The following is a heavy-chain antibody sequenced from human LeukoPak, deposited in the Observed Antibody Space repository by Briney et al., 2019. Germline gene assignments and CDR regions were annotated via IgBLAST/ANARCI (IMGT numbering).Heavy chain of an antibody. V-gene: IGHV4-39*01. CDR2: IYHSGDT. J-gene: IGHJ4*02. D-gene: IGHD1-26*01. Sequence: SETLSLTCTVSGDSIDSSTYFWGCIRQSPGKGLEWIATIYHSGDTFYTPSLQSRVTISVDIIKNQFSLKVNSVTAADTAVYYCARRGVGASPFDFWGQGTLVTVS. CDR1: GDSIDSSTYF. CDR3: ARRGVGASPFDF.